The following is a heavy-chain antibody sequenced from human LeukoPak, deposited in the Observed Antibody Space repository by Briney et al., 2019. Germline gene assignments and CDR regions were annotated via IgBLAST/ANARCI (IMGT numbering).Heavy chain of an antibody. J-gene: IGHJ4*02. CDR3: ARVGPYGPPALDY. D-gene: IGHD3-10*01. V-gene: IGHV4-34*01. Sequence: SETLSLTSAVYGGSFSGYYWSWIRQPPGKGLEWIGEINHSGSTNYNPSLKSRVTISVDTSKNQFSLKLSSVTAADTAVYYCARVGPYGPPALDYWGQGTLVTVSS. CDR2: INHSGST. CDR1: GGSFSGYY.